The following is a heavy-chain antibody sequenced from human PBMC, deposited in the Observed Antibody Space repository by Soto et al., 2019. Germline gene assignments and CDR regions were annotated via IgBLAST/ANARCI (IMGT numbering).Heavy chain of an antibody. CDR1: GFTFGNFW. J-gene: IGHJ6*02. CDR2: IGPDGTDI. D-gene: IGHD2-21*01. CDR3: ARGGAGSYYYYGMDV. Sequence: WSLRLSCSASGFTFGNFWIHWVRQAPGKGLEWVSHIGPDGTDIVYADSVKGRFTLSRDNANNTLYLQMISLRVEDTAVYYCARGGAGSYYYYGMDVWGQGTTVTVSS. V-gene: IGHV3-74*03.